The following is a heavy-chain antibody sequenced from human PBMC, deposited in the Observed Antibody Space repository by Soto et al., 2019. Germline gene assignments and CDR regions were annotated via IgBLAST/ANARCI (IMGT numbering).Heavy chain of an antibody. CDR1: GGTFSSYA. J-gene: IGHJ6*02. V-gene: IGHV1-69*12. CDR2: IIPIFGTA. D-gene: IGHD6-13*01. Sequence: QVQLVESGAEVKKPGSSVKVSCKASGGTFSSYAISWVRQAPGQGLEWMGGIIPIFGTANYAQKFQGRVTITADESTSTAYMELSSLISEDTAVYYCARGPYSSSPPYYYGMDVWGQGTTVTVSS. CDR3: ARGPYSSSPPYYYGMDV.